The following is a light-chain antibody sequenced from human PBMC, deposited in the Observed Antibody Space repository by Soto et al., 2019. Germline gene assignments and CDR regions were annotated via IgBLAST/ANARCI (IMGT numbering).Light chain of an antibody. CDR3: QKYNSAPRT. CDR2: AAS. V-gene: IGKV1-27*01. Sequence: DIQMTQSPSSLSASVGDRVTITCRASQGISKYLDWDQQKPGKVPKLLIYAASTLQSGAPSRFRGNGSGTDFTLTISSLQPEDVSTYYCQKYNSAPRTFGQGTKLQIK. CDR1: QGISKY. J-gene: IGKJ1*01.